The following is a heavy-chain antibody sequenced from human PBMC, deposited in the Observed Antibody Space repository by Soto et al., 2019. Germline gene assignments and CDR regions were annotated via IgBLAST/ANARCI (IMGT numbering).Heavy chain of an antibody. CDR3: STGVLSGYPA. D-gene: IGHD3-3*01. CDR1: GFTISNTW. V-gene: IGHV3-15*04. J-gene: IGHJ5*02. CDR2: TEGKTDGGTT. Sequence: GGSLRLSCAASGFTISNTWMNWVRQAPGRGLEWVGRTEGKTDGGTTDYAAPVKGRFIISRDDSENTLYLQMNSLKTEDTAVYYCSTGVLSGYPAWGQGTLVTVSS.